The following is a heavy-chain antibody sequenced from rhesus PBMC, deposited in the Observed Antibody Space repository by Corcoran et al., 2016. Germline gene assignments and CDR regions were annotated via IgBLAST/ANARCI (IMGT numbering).Heavy chain of an antibody. Sequence: QVTLKESGPALVKPTQTLTLPCTFSGFSLTTSGMGVGWIRQPPGKALGWLALIYWDDDKRYITSLKSRLTVSKDTSKNQVGLTMTNMDPVDTATYYCARGQYTNWYYFDYWGQGVLVTVSS. J-gene: IGHJ4*01. V-gene: IGHV2-174*01. CDR3: ARGQYTNWYYFDY. CDR1: GFSLTTSGMG. D-gene: IGHD6-13*01. CDR2: IYWDDDK.